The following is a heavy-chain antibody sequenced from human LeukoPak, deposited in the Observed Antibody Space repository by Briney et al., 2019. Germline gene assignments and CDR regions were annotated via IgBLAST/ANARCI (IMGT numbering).Heavy chain of an antibody. D-gene: IGHD1-1*01. J-gene: IGHJ4*02. CDR1: GGSISSSSDY. Sequence: PSETLSLTCTVSGGSISSSSDYWGWLRQAPGKGLEWIVSIYYHENTYYNSSLKSRITISVDTSKNQFSLKLNSVTAADTAVYFCARRAYSAAYWKHFDYWGQGTLVTVSS. CDR3: ARRAYSAAYWKHFDY. CDR2: IYYHENT. V-gene: IGHV4-39*01.